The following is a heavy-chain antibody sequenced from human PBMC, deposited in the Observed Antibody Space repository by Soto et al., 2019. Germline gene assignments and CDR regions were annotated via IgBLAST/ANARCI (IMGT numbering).Heavy chain of an antibody. Sequence: GASGKVSCKGRRYTFTSYDIKLVRHSPGQGLECIVWMNPNSGNTGYAQKFQGRVTMTRNTSISTAYMELSSLRSEDTAVYYCANLRGYDEYCFDYWGQGTLVTVSS. D-gene: IGHD5-12*01. V-gene: IGHV1-8*01. CDR3: ANLRGYDEYCFDY. CDR2: MNPNSGNT. CDR1: RYTFTSYD. J-gene: IGHJ4*02.